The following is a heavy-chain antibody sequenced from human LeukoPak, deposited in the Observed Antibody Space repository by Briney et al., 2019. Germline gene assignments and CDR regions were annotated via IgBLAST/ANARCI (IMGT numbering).Heavy chain of an antibody. CDR2: IPYDGSNK. CDR3: ARDFGSYSHFFDY. Sequence: GRSLRLSCAASGFTFSSYAMHWVRQAPGKGLEWVAVIPYDGSNKYYADSVKGRFTISRDNSKNTLYLQMNSLRAEDTAVYYCARDFGSYSHFFDYWGQGTLVTVSS. J-gene: IGHJ4*02. CDR1: GFTFSSYA. V-gene: IGHV3-30*04. D-gene: IGHD1-26*01.